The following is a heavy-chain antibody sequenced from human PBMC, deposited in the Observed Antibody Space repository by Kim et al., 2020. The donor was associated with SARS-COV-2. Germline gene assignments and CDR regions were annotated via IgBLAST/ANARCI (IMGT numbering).Heavy chain of an antibody. D-gene: IGHD1-26*01. CDR1: GGSFSGYY. V-gene: IGHV4-34*01. J-gene: IGHJ6*02. CDR3: ARWPLRRGTSGSSPFGSSYYYYGMDV. Sequence: SETLSLTCAVYGGSFSGYYWSWIRQPPGKGLEWIGEINHSGSTNYNPSLKSRVTISVDTSKNQFSLKLSSVTAADTAVYYCARWPLRRGTSGSSPFGSSYYYYGMDVWGQGTTVTVSS. CDR2: INHSGST.